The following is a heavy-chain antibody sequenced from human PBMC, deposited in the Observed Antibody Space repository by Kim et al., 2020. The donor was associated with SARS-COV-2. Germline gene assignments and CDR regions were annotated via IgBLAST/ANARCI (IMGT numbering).Heavy chain of an antibody. J-gene: IGHJ3*02. V-gene: IGHV3-15*01. CDR3: TKGRDGVVNDAFDI. CDR1: GFTFSNAW. D-gene: IGHD3-3*01. CDR2: IKSKTDGGTT. Sequence: GGSLRLSCAASGFTFSNAWMNWVRQAPGKGLEWVGRIKSKTDGGTTDFAAPVKGRFSISRDDSKNRLFLQMNSRKTEEKGVYYCTKGRDGVVNDAFDIWGQGTMVTVSS.